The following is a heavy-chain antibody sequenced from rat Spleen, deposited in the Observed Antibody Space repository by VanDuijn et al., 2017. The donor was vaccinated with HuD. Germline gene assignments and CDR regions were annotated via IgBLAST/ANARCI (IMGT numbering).Heavy chain of an antibody. V-gene: IGHV5-25*01. CDR1: GFTFSNYY. J-gene: IGHJ4*01. Sequence: EVQLVESGGGLVQPGRSMKLSCAASGFTFSNYYMAWVRQAPTKGLEWVASISPSGGSTYYRDSVKGRFTISRDNAKSTLYLEMNSLRSEDSATYYCARHYVPPYYVMDAWGQGASVTVSS. D-gene: IGHD1-6*01. CDR2: ISPSGGST. CDR3: ARHYVPPYYVMDA.